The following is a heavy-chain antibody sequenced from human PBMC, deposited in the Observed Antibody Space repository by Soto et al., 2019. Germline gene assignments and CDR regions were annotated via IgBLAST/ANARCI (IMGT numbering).Heavy chain of an antibody. CDR1: GGSISTFY. CDR3: SREVFSRLYDSSYDYPDGAF. J-gene: IGHJ3*01. D-gene: IGHD3-3*01. CDR2: IYYTGTT. Sequence: SETLSLTCTVSGGSISTFYCSWVRQLPGKGLEWIGYIYYTGTTNYNPSLRSRVTISIDASKDQFSLKLNSVTAADPAVYFCSREVFSRLYDSSYDYPDGAF. V-gene: IGHV4-59*01.